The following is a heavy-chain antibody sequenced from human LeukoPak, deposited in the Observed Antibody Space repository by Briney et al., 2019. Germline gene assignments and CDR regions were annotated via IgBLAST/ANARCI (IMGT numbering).Heavy chain of an antibody. CDR3: AILAVGRGEFDY. CDR2: ISYDGSNK. J-gene: IGHJ4*02. Sequence: GGSLRLSCAASGFTFSSYGMHWVRQAPGKGLEWVAVISYDGSNKYYADSVKGRFTISRDNSKNTLYLQMNSLRAEDTAVYYCAILAVGRGEFDYWGQGTLVTVSS. V-gene: IGHV3-30*03. D-gene: IGHD5-24*01. CDR1: GFTFSSYG.